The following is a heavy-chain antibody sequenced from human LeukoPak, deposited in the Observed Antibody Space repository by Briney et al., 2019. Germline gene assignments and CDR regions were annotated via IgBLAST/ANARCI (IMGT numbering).Heavy chain of an antibody. V-gene: IGHV4-39*07. J-gene: IGHJ6*03. Sequence: PSETLSLTCSVSDGSMSGSSFFWGFWVWICQSPGKGLEWIGSIYNSGSTYYNPSLKSRVTISVDTSNNQFSLNLSSVTVADTAVYFCARDVGRGNWNYDSYMDVWGKGTTVTVSS. D-gene: IGHD1-20*01. CDR2: IYNSGST. CDR1: DGSMSGSSFF. CDR3: ARDVGRGNWNYDSYMDV.